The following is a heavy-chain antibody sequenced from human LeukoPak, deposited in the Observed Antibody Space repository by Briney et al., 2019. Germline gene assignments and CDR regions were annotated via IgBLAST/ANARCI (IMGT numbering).Heavy chain of an antibody. CDR3: ARVLNGRYQLLYPPLYNWFDP. CDR1: GYTFTSYD. V-gene: IGHV1-8*01. Sequence: ASVKVSCKASGYTFTSYDINWVQQATGQGLEWMGWMNPNSGNTGYAQKFQGRVTMTRNTSISTAYMELSSLRSEDTAVYYCARVLNGRYQLLYPPLYNWFDPWGQGTLVTVSS. CDR2: MNPNSGNT. J-gene: IGHJ5*02. D-gene: IGHD2-2*02.